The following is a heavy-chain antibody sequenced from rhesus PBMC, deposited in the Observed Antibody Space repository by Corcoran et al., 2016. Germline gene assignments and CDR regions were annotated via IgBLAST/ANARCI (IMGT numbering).Heavy chain of an antibody. D-gene: IGHD2-33*01. J-gene: IGHJ4*01. CDR3: ARKLIGPAHFDY. CDR1: GYTVTEYD. V-gene: IGHV1S2*01. CDR2: ITPYNGNT. Sequence: QVQLGQSGAEVKKPGSSVKVSCKASGYTVTEYDTHCVRRGARQDLEWMGWITPYNGNTKYARKFQDRVTLTRATTTSTAYMDLRSLSSDATAVYYCARKLIGPAHFDYWGQGVLVTVSS.